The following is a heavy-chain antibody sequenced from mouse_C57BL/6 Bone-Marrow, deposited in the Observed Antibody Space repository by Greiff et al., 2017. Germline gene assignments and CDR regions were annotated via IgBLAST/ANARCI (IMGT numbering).Heavy chain of an antibody. CDR2: IYPGSGST. Sequence: QVHVKQPGAELVKPGASVKMSCKASGYTFTSYWITWVKQRPGQGLEWIGDIYPGSGSTNYNEKFKSKATLTVDTSSSTAYMQLSSLTSEDSAVYYCARVTTVVATTSHWYFDVWGTGTTVTVSS. D-gene: IGHD1-1*01. CDR1: GYTFTSYW. V-gene: IGHV1-55*01. CDR3: ARVTTVVATTSHWYFDV. J-gene: IGHJ1*03.